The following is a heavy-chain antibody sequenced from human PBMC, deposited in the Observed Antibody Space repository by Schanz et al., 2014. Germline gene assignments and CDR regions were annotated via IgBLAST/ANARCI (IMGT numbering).Heavy chain of an antibody. CDR1: GFTFSSYG. Sequence: VQLVESGGGLVKPGGSLRLSCAASGFTFSSYGMHWVRQAPGKGLDWVAVISYDGSITYYADSVKDRFTISRDNSKNIMFLQMNSLKTEDTAVYCARDGGFDSINAFDFWGQGTMVTVSS. V-gene: IGHV3-30*03. CDR3: ARDGGFDSINAFDF. D-gene: IGHD3-10*01. CDR2: ISYDGSIT. J-gene: IGHJ3*01.